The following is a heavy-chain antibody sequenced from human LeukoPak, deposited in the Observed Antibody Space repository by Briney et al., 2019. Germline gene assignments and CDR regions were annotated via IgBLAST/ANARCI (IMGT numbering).Heavy chain of an antibody. CDR2: INPSGGST. Sequence: ASVKVSCKASGYTFTSYYMHWVRQAPGQGLEWMGIINPSGGSTSYAQKFQGRVTMTRDMSTSTVYMELSSLRSEDTAVYYCARSNYDILTGYITWFDPWGQGTLVTVSS. V-gene: IGHV1-46*01. CDR1: GYTFTSYY. CDR3: ARSNYDILTGYITWFDP. D-gene: IGHD3-9*01. J-gene: IGHJ5*02.